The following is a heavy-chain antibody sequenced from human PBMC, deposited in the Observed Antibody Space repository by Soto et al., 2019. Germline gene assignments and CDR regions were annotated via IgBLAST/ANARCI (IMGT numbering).Heavy chain of an antibody. CDR2: IYYSGST. V-gene: IGHV4-39*01. Sequence: LGTLCLPWTVFGGSISSRSYYRGVIRQPPGKGLEWIGSIYYSGSTYYNPSLKSRVTISVDTSKNQFSLKLSSVTAADTAVYYCARQSGYSYGYTHFDYWGQGTLVTVSS. J-gene: IGHJ4*02. CDR3: ARQSGYSYGYTHFDY. D-gene: IGHD5-18*01. CDR1: GGSISSRSYY.